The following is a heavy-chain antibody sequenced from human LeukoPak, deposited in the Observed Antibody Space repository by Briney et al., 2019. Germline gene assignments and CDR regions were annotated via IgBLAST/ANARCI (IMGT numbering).Heavy chain of an antibody. J-gene: IGHJ5*02. Sequence: GESLKISCKGSGYTFTNYWIGWVRQMPGKGLEWMAIIYPGDSDTRYSPSFQGQVTISADKSISTAYLQWSSLQASDTAMYYCAIFDFLFGEINNSFDPWGQGTLVTVSS. CDR1: GYTFTNYW. CDR3: AIFDFLFGEINNSFDP. D-gene: IGHD3-3*01. V-gene: IGHV5-51*01. CDR2: IYPGDSDT.